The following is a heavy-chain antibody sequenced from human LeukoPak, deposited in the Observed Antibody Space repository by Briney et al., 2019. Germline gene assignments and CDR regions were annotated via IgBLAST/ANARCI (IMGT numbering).Heavy chain of an antibody. D-gene: IGHD3-22*01. V-gene: IGHV4-59*01. CDR1: GGSISSYY. CDR3: ARATWLPVGLYYYDSSGYYYYFDY. Sequence: SETLSLTYTVSGGSISSYYWSWIRQPPGKGLEWIGYIYYSGSTNYNPSLKSRVTISVDTSKNQFSLKLSSVTAADTAVYYCARATWLPVGLYYYDSSGYYYYFDYWGQGTLVTVSS. J-gene: IGHJ4*02. CDR2: IYYSGST.